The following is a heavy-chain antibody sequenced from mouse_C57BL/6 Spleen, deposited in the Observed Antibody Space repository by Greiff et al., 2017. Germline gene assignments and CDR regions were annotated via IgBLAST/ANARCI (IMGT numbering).Heavy chain of an antibody. V-gene: IGHV1-78*01. Sequence: VQLQQSDAELVKPGASVKISCKVSGYTFTDHTIHWMKQRPEQGLEWIGYIYPRDGSTKYNEKFKGKATLTADKSSSTAYMQLNSLPSEDSAVYFCARRGGLGRDYFDYWGQGTTLTVSS. J-gene: IGHJ2*01. CDR2: IYPRDGST. CDR3: ARRGGLGRDYFDY. D-gene: IGHD4-1*01. CDR1: GYTFTDHT.